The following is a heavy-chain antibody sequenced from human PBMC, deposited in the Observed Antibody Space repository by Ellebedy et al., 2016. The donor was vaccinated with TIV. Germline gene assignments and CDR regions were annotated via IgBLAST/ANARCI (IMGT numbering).Heavy chain of an antibody. CDR2: IIPLFGTV. Sequence: SVKVSCXASGGTFSSYAISWVRQAPGQGLEWMGGIIPLFGTVNYAQKFQGRVTITADESTSTAYMELSSLRSEDTAVYYCAAESYGDYVGYFDYWGQGTLVTVSS. CDR1: GGTFSSYA. CDR3: AAESYGDYVGYFDY. J-gene: IGHJ4*02. D-gene: IGHD4-17*01. V-gene: IGHV1-69*13.